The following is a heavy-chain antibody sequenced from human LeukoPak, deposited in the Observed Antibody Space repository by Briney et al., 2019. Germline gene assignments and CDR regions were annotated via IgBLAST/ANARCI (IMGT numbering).Heavy chain of an antibody. V-gene: IGHV4-39*01. D-gene: IGHD4-23*01. Sequence: SETLSLTCTVSGGSISSSTYYWGWIRQPPGKGLEWIGSIYYTGSTYYNPSLKSRVTIFVDTSKNQFSLRLSSVTAADTAVYYCARLHYGGNYGYYYYYMDVWGKGTTVTISS. CDR3: ARLHYGGNYGYYYYYMDV. CDR1: GGSISSSTYY. J-gene: IGHJ6*03. CDR2: IYYTGST.